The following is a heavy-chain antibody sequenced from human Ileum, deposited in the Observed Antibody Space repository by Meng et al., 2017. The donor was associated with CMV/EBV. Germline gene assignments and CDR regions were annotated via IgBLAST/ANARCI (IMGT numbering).Heavy chain of an antibody. Sequence: QSYQCTAELLKPSETLSLSSAVDGGSLPCHDCKRIRQSSENRLQWIAELNHVGRTNSNLSLASRVTISHDTSKRQLSLMVTSVNAADSAIYYCASGRLQFTPSALQHWGPGTLVTVSS. CDR1: GGSLPCHD. V-gene: IGHV4-34*01. D-gene: IGHD5-24*01. J-gene: IGHJ1*01. CDR3: ASGRLQFTPSALQH. CDR2: LNHVGRT.